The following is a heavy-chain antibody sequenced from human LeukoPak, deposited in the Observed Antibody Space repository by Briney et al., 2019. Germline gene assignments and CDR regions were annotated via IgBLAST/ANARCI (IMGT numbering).Heavy chain of an antibody. CDR3: AKDLRLSVGTSPFDY. V-gene: IGHV3-21*04. Sequence: GGSLRLSCAASGFTFSSYNMDWVRQAPGKGLEWVSSIDTTSSFIFYGDSMKGRFTISRDNSKNTLYLQMNSLRADDTALYYCAKDLRLSVGTSPFDYWGQGTLVTVSS. CDR2: IDTTSSFI. D-gene: IGHD4-23*01. CDR1: GFTFSSYN. J-gene: IGHJ4*02.